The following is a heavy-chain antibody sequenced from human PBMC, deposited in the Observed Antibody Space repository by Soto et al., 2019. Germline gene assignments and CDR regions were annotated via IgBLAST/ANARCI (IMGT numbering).Heavy chain of an antibody. D-gene: IGHD3-16*01. V-gene: IGHV1-18*01. CDR2: INTYNGNT. J-gene: IGHJ6*02. CDR3: ALVDVYVTPSPQDV. Sequence: QVQLVQSGAEVKNPGASVKVSCKASGYTFTRYGIGWARQAPGQGLEWMGWINTYNGNTNYAQNGQGRVTLTTDTATSAAYMALRSLRSNDTVIYYCALVDVYVTPSPQDVWGQGTTVIVSS. CDR1: GYTFTRYG.